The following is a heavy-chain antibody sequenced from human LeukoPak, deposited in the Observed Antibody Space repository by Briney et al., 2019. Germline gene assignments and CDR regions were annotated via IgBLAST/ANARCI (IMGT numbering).Heavy chain of an antibody. Sequence: AGGSLRLSCAASGFTLSDYYMTWIRQAPGKGLVWVSRINSDGSSTSYADSVKGRFTISRDNAKNTLYLQMNSLRAEDTAVYYCARDWPYHYYYYMDVWGKGTTVTISS. V-gene: IGHV3-74*01. CDR3: ARDWPYHYYYYMDV. J-gene: IGHJ6*03. CDR2: INSDGSST. CDR1: GFTLSDYY.